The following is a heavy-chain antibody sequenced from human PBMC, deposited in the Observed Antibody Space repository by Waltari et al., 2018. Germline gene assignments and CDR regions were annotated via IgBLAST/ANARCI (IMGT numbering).Heavy chain of an antibody. CDR3: AKVGGSGNFDS. CDR2: IRLDGGEK. J-gene: IGHJ4*02. D-gene: IGHD6-19*01. V-gene: IGHV3-7*01. Sequence: EVQLVESGGGLVQPGGSLRLSCAASGFTFSSSWMSWVRQAPGQGLEWVANIRLDGGEKDYVDSVEGRFTISRDNAKNSLYLQINSLRADDTAVFYCAKVGGSGNFDSWGQGTLVTVSS. CDR1: GFTFSSSW.